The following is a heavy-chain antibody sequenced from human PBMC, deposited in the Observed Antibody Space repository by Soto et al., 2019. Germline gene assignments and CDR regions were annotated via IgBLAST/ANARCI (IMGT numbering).Heavy chain of an antibody. J-gene: IGHJ5*02. CDR1: GFPFSSSS. CDR2: IVVGSGNT. D-gene: IGHD6-13*01. V-gene: IGHV1-58*01. Sequence: VEVSRQAFGFPFSSSSVQGVRQGRGQRLEWIGWIVVGSGNTNYAQKFQERVTITRDMPTSTAYMELSSLRSEDTAVYYCAAEGYSSSWYRPWWFDPWGQGTLVTVSS. CDR3: AAEGYSSSWYRPWWFDP.